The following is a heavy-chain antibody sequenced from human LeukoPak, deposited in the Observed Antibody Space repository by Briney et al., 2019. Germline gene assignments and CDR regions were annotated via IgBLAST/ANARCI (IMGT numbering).Heavy chain of an antibody. J-gene: IGHJ4*02. D-gene: IGHD5-12*01. CDR2: ISYDGSNK. CDR1: GFTFSSYG. CDR3: AKDRSDRGYSGYDYEYYFDY. V-gene: IGHV3-30*18. Sequence: GGSLRLSCAASGFTFSSYGMHWVRQAPGKGLEWVAVISYDGSNKYYADSAKGRFTISRDNSKNTLYLQMNSLRAEDTAVYYCAKDRSDRGYSGYDYEYYFDYWGQGTLVTVSS.